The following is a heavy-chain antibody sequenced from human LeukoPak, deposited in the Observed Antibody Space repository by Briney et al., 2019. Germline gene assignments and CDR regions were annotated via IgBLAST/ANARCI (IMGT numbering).Heavy chain of an antibody. CDR3: ARRLIAATIDY. Sequence: PSETLSLTCTVFGGSLSSSSYYWAWIRQPPGKGLEWIGSVYYSGTTLYNPSLKSRLTISVDTSKNQFSLKLSSVTAADTALYYCARRLIAATIDYWGQGTLVTVPS. D-gene: IGHD6-25*01. J-gene: IGHJ4*02. V-gene: IGHV4-39*01. CDR2: VYYSGTT. CDR1: GGSLSSSSYY.